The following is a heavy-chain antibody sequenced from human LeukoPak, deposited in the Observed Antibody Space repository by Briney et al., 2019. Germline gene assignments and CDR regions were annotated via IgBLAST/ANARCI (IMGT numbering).Heavy chain of an antibody. Sequence: GGSLRLSCAASGFTVSSNHMSWVRQAPGKGLEWVSLIYSGGTTYYADSVKGRFTISRDNSKNTLYLQMNSLRAEDTAVYYCARDLYQLLPFSYYMDVWGKGTTVTVSS. CDR1: GFTVSSNH. J-gene: IGHJ6*03. CDR3: ARDLYQLLPFSYYMDV. D-gene: IGHD2-2*01. V-gene: IGHV3-53*01. CDR2: IYSGGTT.